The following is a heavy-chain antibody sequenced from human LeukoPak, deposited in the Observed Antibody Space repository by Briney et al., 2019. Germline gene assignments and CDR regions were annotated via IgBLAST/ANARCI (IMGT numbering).Heavy chain of an antibody. Sequence: GGSLRLSCAASGFSFRSYAMSWVRQAPGEGLEWVSAVSRSGDDTYYADSVRGRFTVSRDNSRNTLYLHMSSLRAEDTAVYYCAKEEGTNCDGDCYYYMDVWGKGTTVTVSS. CDR3: AKEEGTNCDGDCYYYMDV. D-gene: IGHD2-21*01. V-gene: IGHV3-23*01. CDR1: GFSFRSYA. J-gene: IGHJ6*03. CDR2: VSRSGDDT.